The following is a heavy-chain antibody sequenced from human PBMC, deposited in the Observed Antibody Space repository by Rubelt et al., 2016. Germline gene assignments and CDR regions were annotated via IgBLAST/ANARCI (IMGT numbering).Heavy chain of an antibody. CDR2: ISAYNGNT. J-gene: IGHJ4*02. Sequence: QVQLVQSGAEVKKPGASVKVSCKASGYTFSTYGISWVRQAPGQGLEWMGWISAYNGNTDYAQRVQGRDTLTTETSTSTAYMELRSLRSDDTAVYYCARDLTYNLPAYWGQGTLVTVSS. CDR3: ARDLTYNLPAY. V-gene: IGHV1-18*04. CDR1: GYTFSTYG. D-gene: IGHD5-24*01.